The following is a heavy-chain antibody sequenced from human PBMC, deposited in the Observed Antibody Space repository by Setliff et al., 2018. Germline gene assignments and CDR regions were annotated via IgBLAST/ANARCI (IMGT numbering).Heavy chain of an antibody. Sequence: WGWVRQPPGKGLEWIGNIYFGGNTYFNPSFKSRVTMSIDTSNSQFSLKLSSVTAADTAIYYCARDASASDGRNAFDIWGQGTMVTVSS. D-gene: IGHD1-26*01. V-gene: IGHV4-39*07. CDR2: IYFGGNT. J-gene: IGHJ3*02. CDR3: ARDASASDGRNAFDI.